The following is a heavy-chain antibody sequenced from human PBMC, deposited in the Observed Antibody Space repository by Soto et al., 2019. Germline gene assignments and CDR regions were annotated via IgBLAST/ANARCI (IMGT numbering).Heavy chain of an antibody. J-gene: IGHJ4*02. D-gene: IGHD6-13*01. V-gene: IGHV1-18*04. CDR1: GYTFSKYG. CDR3: ARETIAGAGTYYSDY. Sequence: QVHLVQSGAEVKKPGASVKVSCKASGYTFSKYGFSWVRQAPGQGLEWMAWISAFDGNTNYAPNVQGRVTVTTDSSTNTAYMEIRSLRLDDTAVYYCARETIAGAGTYYSDYWGQGTLVTVSS. CDR2: ISAFDGNT.